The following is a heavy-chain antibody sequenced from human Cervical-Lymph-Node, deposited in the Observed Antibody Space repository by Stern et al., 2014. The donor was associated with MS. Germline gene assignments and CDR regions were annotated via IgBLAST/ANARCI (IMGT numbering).Heavy chain of an antibody. Sequence: VQLVESGAEVKKPGASVKVSCEASGYTFTNYGISWVRQAPGQGLEWVGWITAHNGYTNYAQKLQGRVTMTTDTSTSTAYMELRSLRSDDTAVYYCARTERGHSYSSPPYYFDSWGQGTLVTVSS. V-gene: IGHV1-18*01. D-gene: IGHD5-18*01. CDR3: ARTERGHSYSSPPYYFDS. J-gene: IGHJ4*02. CDR1: GYTFTNYG. CDR2: ITAHNGYT.